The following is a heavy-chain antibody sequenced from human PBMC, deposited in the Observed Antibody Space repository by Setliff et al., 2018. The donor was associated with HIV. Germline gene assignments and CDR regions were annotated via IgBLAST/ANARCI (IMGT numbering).Heavy chain of an antibody. CDR1: GGSISGSDYY. CDR3: ARDLSGWNYFDL. D-gene: IGHD6-19*01. CDR2: IYYSGTA. J-gene: IGHJ4*02. V-gene: IGHV4-39*07. Sequence: SETLSLTCTVSGGSISGSDYYWGWIRQPPGKGLEWIGSIYYSGTAYYNPSLKSRVTISVDTSKNQFSLKLSSVTAEDTAVYYCARDLSGWNYFDLWGQGTLVTVSS.